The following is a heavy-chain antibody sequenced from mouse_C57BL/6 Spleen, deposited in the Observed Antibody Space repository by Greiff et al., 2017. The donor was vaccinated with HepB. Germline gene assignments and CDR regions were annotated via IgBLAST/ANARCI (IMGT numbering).Heavy chain of an antibody. J-gene: IGHJ2*01. CDR2: ISSGGSYT. CDR1: GFTFSSYG. V-gene: IGHV5-6*01. Sequence: EVQLVESGGDLVKPGGSLKLSCAASGFTFSSYGMSWVRQTPDKRLEWVATISSGGSYTYYPDSVKGRFTISRDNAKNTLYLQMSSLKSEDTAMYYCARHEGNYEIDYFDYWGQGTTLTVSS. CDR3: ARHEGNYEIDYFDY. D-gene: IGHD2-1*01.